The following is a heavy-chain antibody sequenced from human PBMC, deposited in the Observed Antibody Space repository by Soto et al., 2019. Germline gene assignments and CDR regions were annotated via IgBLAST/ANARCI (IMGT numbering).Heavy chain of an antibody. CDR3: ARVAPDYYDSSGYYYEIDY. Sequence: QVQLVQSGAEVKKPGASVKVSCKASGYTFTSYGISWVRQAPGQGLEWMGWISAYNGNTNYAQKLQGRVTMTTDTSTSTAYMELRSLRSDDTAVYYCARVAPDYYDSSGYYYEIDYWGQATLVTVSS. V-gene: IGHV1-18*01. CDR2: ISAYNGNT. J-gene: IGHJ4*02. D-gene: IGHD3-22*01. CDR1: GYTFTSYG.